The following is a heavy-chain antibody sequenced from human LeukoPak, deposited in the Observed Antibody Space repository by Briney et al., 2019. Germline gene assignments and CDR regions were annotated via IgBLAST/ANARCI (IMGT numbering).Heavy chain of an antibody. D-gene: IGHD2-21*01. CDR2: XSWDGGST. J-gene: IGHJ4*02. Sequence: CAAXXFXXXDXXMHXGXQXPXXXXXXXXXXSWDGGSTYYADSVKRRFTISRDNSKNSLYLQMNSLRTEDTALYYCAKDLRDSSGSDPGGLDYWGQGTLVTVSS. CDR1: XFXXXDXX. V-gene: IGHV3-43*01. CDR3: AKDLRDSSGSDPGGLDY.